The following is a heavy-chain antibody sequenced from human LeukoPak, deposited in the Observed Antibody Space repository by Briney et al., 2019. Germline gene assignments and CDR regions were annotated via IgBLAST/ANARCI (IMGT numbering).Heavy chain of an antibody. Sequence: ASVKVSCTASGGTFSSYAISWVRQAPGQGLEWMGRIIPILGIANYAQKFQGRVTITADKSTSTAYMELSSLRSEDTAVYYCASIAGRDGYNYWGQGTLVTVSS. V-gene: IGHV1-69*04. J-gene: IGHJ4*02. CDR3: ASIAGRDGYNY. CDR2: IIPILGIA. CDR1: GGTFSSYA. D-gene: IGHD5-24*01.